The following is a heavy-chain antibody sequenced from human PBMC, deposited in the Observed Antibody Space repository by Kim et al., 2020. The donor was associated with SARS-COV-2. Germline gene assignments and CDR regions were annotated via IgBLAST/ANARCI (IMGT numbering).Heavy chain of an antibody. CDR3: TADPQYYDSNAYYYPASLPLY. D-gene: IGHD3-22*01. CDR2: IKTKAEGGTA. Sequence: GGSLSLSCAASGFTFRNAWMSWVRQAPGKGLEWVGLIKTKAEGGTAHYAAPVKGRFTISTDDSESTLYLQMNSLKTEDTAVYYCTADPQYYDSNAYYYPASLPLYWGQGTQVTVSS. J-gene: IGHJ4*02. V-gene: IGHV3-15*01. CDR1: GFTFRNAW.